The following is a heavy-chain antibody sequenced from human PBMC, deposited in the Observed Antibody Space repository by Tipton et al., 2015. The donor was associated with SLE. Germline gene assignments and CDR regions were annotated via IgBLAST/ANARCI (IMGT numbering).Heavy chain of an antibody. J-gene: IGHJ3*02. D-gene: IGHD3-10*01. CDR1: CGSISSYY. CDR3: ARERFFARRGFDI. Sequence: TLSLTCTVSCGSISSYYWSWIRQPPGKGLEWIGYIYYSGSTNYNPPLKSRVTISADTSKNQFSLKLSSVTAADTAVYYCARERFFARRGFDIWGQGTMVTVSS. V-gene: IGHV4-59*01. CDR2: IYYSGST.